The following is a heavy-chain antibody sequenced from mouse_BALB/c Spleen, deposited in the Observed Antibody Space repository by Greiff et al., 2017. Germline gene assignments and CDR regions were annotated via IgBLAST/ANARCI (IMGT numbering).Heavy chain of an antibody. Sequence: VQLKESGAELVRSGASVKLSCTASGFNIKDYYMHWVKQRPEQGLEWIGWIDPENGDTEYAPKFQGKATMTADTSSNTAYLQLSSLTSEDTAVYYCSRYGGLMDYWGQGTSVTVSS. D-gene: IGHD2-14*01. CDR3: SRYGGLMDY. V-gene: IGHV14-4*02. CDR2: IDPENGDT. CDR1: GFNIKDYY. J-gene: IGHJ4*01.